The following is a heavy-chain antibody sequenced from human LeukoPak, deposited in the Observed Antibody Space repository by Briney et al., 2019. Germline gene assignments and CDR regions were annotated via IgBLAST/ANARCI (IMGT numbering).Heavy chain of an antibody. J-gene: IGHJ4*02. CDR2: IFYSGRT. D-gene: IGHD3-9*01. Sequence: AESLSLTCAVSGASISTYYWNWVRQPPGKGLEWSGYIFYSGRTSYNPSLKGRVTLSGDTSKNWFSVRMTSVTAAATSVYYGPRGQKYPSGYTVTELGSRYFDYWGQATLVTVPS. CDR3: PRGQKYPSGYTVTELGSRYFDY. V-gene: IGHV4-59*01. CDR1: GASISTYY.